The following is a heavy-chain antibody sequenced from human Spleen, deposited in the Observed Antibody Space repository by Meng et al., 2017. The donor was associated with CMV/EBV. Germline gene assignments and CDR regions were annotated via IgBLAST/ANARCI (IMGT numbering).Heavy chain of an antibody. CDR2: ISENGGST. CDR1: GFTFSSYA. V-gene: IGHV3-23*01. CDR3: ARDLVGRRYDFWSGGSEDYFDY. Sequence: GESLRLSCAASGFTFSSYAMSWVRQAPGKGLEWVSTISENGGSTYYADSVKGRFTISRDNSKNTLYLQMNSLRAEDTAVYYCARDLVGRRYDFWSGGSEDYFDYWGQGTLVTVSS. D-gene: IGHD3-3*01. J-gene: IGHJ4*02.